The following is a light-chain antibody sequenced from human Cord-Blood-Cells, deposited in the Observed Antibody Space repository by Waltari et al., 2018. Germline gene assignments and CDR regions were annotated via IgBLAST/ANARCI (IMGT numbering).Light chain of an antibody. CDR2: WAS. J-gene: IGKJ1*01. CDR3: KHSRM. Sequence: DIVLTQSPDSLAVSLGERATINCKSSQSVLYSSNNKNYLAWYQQKPGQPPKLLIYWASTRESGVPDRFRSSGSGTDFTITISSLQAEDVAVYYCKHSRMYGQGTKVEI. CDR1: QSVLYSSNNKNY. V-gene: IGKV4-1*01.